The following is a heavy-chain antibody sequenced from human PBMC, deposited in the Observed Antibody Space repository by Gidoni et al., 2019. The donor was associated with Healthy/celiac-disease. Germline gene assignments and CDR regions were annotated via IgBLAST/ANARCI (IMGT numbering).Heavy chain of an antibody. CDR3: ARRVVAATKHLPGVGAFDI. CDR1: GFTFSSYS. J-gene: IGHJ3*02. V-gene: IGHV3-21*01. D-gene: IGHD2-15*01. CDR2: ISSSSSYI. Sequence: SCAASGFTFSSYSMNWVRQAPGKGLEWVSSISSSSSYIYYADSVKGRFTISRDNAKNSLYLQMNSLRAEDTAVYYCARRVVAATKHLPGVGAFDIWGQGTMVTVSS.